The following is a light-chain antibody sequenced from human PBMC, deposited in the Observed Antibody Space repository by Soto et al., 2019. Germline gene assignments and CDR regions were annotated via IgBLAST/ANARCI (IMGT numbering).Light chain of an antibody. CDR2: GAS. CDR1: QSFSSNH. V-gene: IGKV3-20*01. CDR3: QQYGSSPRT. J-gene: IGKJ1*01. Sequence: EIVLTQSPDTLSFSPGERSTRSCESSQSFSSNHLSWYQQKPGQAPRLLIYGASSRATGIPDRFSGSGSGTDFTLTISRLEPEDFAVYYCQQYGSSPRTFGQGTKVDIK.